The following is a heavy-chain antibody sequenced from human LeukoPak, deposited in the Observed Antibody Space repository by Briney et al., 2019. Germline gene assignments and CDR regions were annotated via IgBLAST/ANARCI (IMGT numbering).Heavy chain of an antibody. CDR1: GVSIYGGNYY. J-gene: IGHJ4*02. V-gene: IGHV4-61*02. CDR3: WIERGPDNGHRLVY. CDR2: IYTGGSTYYN. D-gene: IGHD2-8*01. Sequence: KASETLSLTCIVFGVSIYGGNYYRRWIRQPAGKGLEWIGRIYTGGSTYYNNSNLSLKSRDTISVDTSSNQLSLKVASVTAAATALDYRWIERGPDNGHRLVYWVQGILVSVSS.